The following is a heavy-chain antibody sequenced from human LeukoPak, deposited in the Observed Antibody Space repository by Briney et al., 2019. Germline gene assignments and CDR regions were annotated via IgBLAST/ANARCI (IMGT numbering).Heavy chain of an antibody. CDR3: ARDERPPTAGYSSGSYYGMDV. V-gene: IGHV1-2*02. J-gene: IGHJ6*02. CDR2: INPNSGGT. D-gene: IGHD6-19*01. CDR1: GYTFTGYY. Sequence: GASVKVSCKASGYTFTGYYMHWVRQAPGQGLEWIGWINPNSGGTNYAQKFHGRVTMTRDTSISTAYMELSRLRSDDTAVYYCARDERPPTAGYSSGSYYGMDVWGQGTTVTVSS.